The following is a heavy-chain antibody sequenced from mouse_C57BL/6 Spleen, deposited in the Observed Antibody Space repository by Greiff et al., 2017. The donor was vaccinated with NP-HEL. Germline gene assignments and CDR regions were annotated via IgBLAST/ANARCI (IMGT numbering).Heavy chain of an antibody. CDR2: IDPSDSET. CDR1: GYTFTSYW. D-gene: IGHD2-3*01. J-gene: IGHJ3*01. V-gene: IGHV1-52*01. CDR3: ARGGMGFSFAY. Sequence: QVQLQQPGAELVRPGSSVKLSCKASGYTFTSYWMHWVKQRPIQGLEWIGNIDPSDSETHYNQKFKDKATLTVDKSSSTAYMQLSSLTSEDSAVYYCARGGMGFSFAYWGQGTLVTVSA.